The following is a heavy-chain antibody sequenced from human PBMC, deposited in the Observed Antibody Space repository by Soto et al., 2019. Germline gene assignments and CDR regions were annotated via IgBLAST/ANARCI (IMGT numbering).Heavy chain of an antibody. D-gene: IGHD6-19*01. CDR2: INSDGSST. V-gene: IGHV3-74*01. J-gene: IGHJ4*02. CDR1: GFTFSSYW. CDR3: ARVSTGWYIFDY. Sequence: GGSLRLSCAASGFTFSSYWMHWVRQAPGKGLVWVSRINSDGSSTTYADSVKGRFTISRDNAKSTLYLQMNSLRAEDTAAYYCARVSTGWYIFDYWGQGTLVTVSS.